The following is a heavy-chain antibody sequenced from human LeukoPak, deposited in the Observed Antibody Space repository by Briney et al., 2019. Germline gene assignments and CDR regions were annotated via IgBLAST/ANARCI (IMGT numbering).Heavy chain of an antibody. D-gene: IGHD2-15*01. Sequence: SETLSLTCTVSGGSISSYYWSWIRQPPGEGLEWLGYIYYSGSSNYNPSLKSRVTISVDTSKNQFSLKLTSVTAADTAVYYCAKHGPGYCAGGRCFFFDYWGQGALVTVSS. J-gene: IGHJ4*02. CDR2: IYYSGSS. V-gene: IGHV4-59*08. CDR3: AKHGPGYCAGGRCFFFDY. CDR1: GGSISSYY.